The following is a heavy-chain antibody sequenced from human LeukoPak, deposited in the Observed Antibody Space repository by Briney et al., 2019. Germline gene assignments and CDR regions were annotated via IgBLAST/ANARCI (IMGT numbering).Heavy chain of an antibody. V-gene: IGHV1-46*01. CDR1: GYTFSNRW. CDR3: ARDHSGKWGLFSGWWFDP. J-gene: IGHJ5*02. Sequence: LWASVKISCKASGYTFSNRWMHWVRQVPGQGLEWMGVINANGGSTIYAQKFQGRITLTRDMSTTSVYMEVTSLRSEDTAVYYCARDHSGKWGLFSGWWFDPWGQGTLVTVSS. CDR2: INANGGST. D-gene: IGHD3-10*01.